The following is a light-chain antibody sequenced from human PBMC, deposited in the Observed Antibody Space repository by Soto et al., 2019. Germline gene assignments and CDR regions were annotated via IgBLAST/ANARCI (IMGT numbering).Light chain of an antibody. Sequence: EIVMTQSPATLSVSPGERATLSCRASQSVSSNLAWYQQTPGQAPRLLIYGASTRTTGIPARFSGSGSGTDFTLTISSLEPEDFAVYYCQQRGDWPPITFGQGTRLEIK. J-gene: IGKJ5*01. CDR1: QSVSSN. CDR3: QQRGDWPPIT. CDR2: GAS. V-gene: IGKV3-11*01.